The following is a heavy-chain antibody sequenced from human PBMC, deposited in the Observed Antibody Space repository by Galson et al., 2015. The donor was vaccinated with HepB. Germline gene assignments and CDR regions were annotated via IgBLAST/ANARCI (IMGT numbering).Heavy chain of an antibody. D-gene: IGHD1-26*01. J-gene: IGHJ4*02. Sequence: SLRLSCAASGFTFSTYWMTWVRQAPGKGLEFVANIKQDGSEKYYVESVKGRFTISRDNAENSLYLQMNSLRAEDTAVYYCARRSFGSYAYWGQGTLVTVSP. V-gene: IGHV3-7*01. CDR1: GFTFSTYW. CDR2: IKQDGSEK. CDR3: ARRSFGSYAY.